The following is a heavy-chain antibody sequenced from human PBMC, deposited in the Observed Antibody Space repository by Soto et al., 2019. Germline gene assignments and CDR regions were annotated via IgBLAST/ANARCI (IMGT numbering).Heavy chain of an antibody. CDR3: ARNMDYYYGRGSGNGHGV. CDR2: INPKFGDT. CDR1: GYTFTAYY. D-gene: IGHD3-10*02. V-gene: IGHV1-2*02. J-gene: IGHJ6*02. Sequence: QVQLVQSGAEVKEPGDSVRVSCEASGYTFTAYYIHWVRRAPGQGLEWMGWINPKFGDTTYAQDFQGRVSMPRDMPIRTVYLELSRLTSDDTAIYYCARNMDYYYGRGSGNGHGVWGQGTTVTVFS.